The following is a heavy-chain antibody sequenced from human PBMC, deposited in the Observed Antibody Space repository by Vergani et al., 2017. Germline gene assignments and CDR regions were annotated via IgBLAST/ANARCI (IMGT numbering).Heavy chain of an antibody. J-gene: IGHJ4*02. CDR1: GFTFSSYS. CDR3: ARDYTDDSSGYAHDIFDY. CDR2: ISSSSSYI. V-gene: IGHV3-21*01. Sequence: EVQLLESGGDLVQPGGSLRLSCTASGFTFSSYSMNWVRQAPGKGLEWVSSISSSSSYIYYADSVKGRFTISRDNAKNSLYLQMNSLRAEDTAVYYCARDYTDDSSGYAHDIFDYWGQGTLVTVSS. D-gene: IGHD3-22*01.